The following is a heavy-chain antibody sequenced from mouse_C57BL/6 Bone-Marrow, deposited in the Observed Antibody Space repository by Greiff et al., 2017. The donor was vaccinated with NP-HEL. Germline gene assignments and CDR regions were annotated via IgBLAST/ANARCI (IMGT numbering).Heavy chain of an antibody. CDR3: ASDLLMYD. Sequence: VQLQQSGPELVKPGASVKISCKASGYTFTDYYMNWVKQSHGKSLEWIGDINPNNGGTSYNQKFKGKATLTVDKSSSTAYMELRSLTSEDSAVYYCASDLLMYDWGQGTSVTVSS. CDR2: INPNNGGT. V-gene: IGHV1-26*01. J-gene: IGHJ4*01. D-gene: IGHD2-10*01. CDR1: GYTFTDYY.